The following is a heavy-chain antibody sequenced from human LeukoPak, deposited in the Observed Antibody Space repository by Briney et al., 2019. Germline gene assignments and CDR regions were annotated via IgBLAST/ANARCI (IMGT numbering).Heavy chain of an antibody. Sequence: GGSLRLSCAASGFTFSDYYMSWIRQAPGKGLEWVSYISSSGSTIYYADSVKGRFTISRDSAKNSLYLQMNSLRAEDTAVYYCARDRLRFLEWLQSDAFDIWGQGTMVTVSS. D-gene: IGHD3-3*01. CDR1: GFTFSDYY. J-gene: IGHJ3*02. CDR2: ISSSGSTI. V-gene: IGHV3-11*01. CDR3: ARDRLRFLEWLQSDAFDI.